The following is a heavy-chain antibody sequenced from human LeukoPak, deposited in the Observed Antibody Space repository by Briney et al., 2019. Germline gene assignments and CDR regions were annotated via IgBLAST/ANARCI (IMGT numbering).Heavy chain of an antibody. CDR2: IIPISGIP. CDR3: ASHGSPKLIATSGHPPLGWFDP. D-gene: IGHD6-13*01. CDR1: GGTFSSYV. V-gene: IGHV1-69*05. J-gene: IGHJ5*02. Sequence: SAKVSCKASGGTFSSYVISWVRQAPGQGLDWMGGIIPISGIPNYAQNFQGRVTITTDESTNTAYMELSSLTSEDTAVYYCASHGSPKLIATSGHPPLGWFDPWGQGTLVTVSS.